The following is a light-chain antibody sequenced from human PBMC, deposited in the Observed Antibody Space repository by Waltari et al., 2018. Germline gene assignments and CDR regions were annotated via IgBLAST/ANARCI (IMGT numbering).Light chain of an antibody. CDR1: NNNIATYT. CDR3: STWDYTLSGLV. CDR2: GKS. Sequence: QSALTQEASVSGTVGQKVTLYCSGNNNNIATYTVVCYQQISHGVPKPVMFGKSLPSGIPDRFSASKSGTTASLTISGLQPEDEAHYYCSTWDYTLSGLVFGGGTKLTVL. V-gene: IGLV1-44*01. J-gene: IGLJ2*01.